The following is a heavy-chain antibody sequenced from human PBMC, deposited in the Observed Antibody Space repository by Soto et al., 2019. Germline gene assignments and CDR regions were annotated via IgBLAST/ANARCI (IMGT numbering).Heavy chain of an antibody. CDR2: IYHSGST. J-gene: IGHJ4*02. CDR1: GGSISSGGYS. D-gene: IGHD4-17*01. CDR3: ASGLNYGDLDY. Sequence: SETLSLTCAVSGGSISSGGYSWSWIRQPPGKGLEWIGYIYHSGSTNYNPSLKSRVTISVDTSKNQFSLKLSSVTAADTAVYYCASGLNYGDLDYWGQGTLVTVSS. V-gene: IGHV4-30-2*02.